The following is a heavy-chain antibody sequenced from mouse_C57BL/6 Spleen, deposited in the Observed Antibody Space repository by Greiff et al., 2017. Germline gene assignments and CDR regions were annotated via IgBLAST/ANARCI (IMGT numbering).Heavy chain of an antibody. J-gene: IGHJ3*01. CDR3: ARYGTAWFAY. V-gene: IGHV1-69*01. CDR2: IDPSDSYT. D-gene: IGHD2-1*01. Sequence: VQLQQPGAELVMPGASVKLSCKASGYTFTSYWMHWVKQRPGQGLEWIGKIDPSDSYTNYNQKFQGKSTLTVDKSSSTAYMQLSSLTSEDSAGYYCARYGTAWFAYWGQGTLVTVSA. CDR1: GYTFTSYW.